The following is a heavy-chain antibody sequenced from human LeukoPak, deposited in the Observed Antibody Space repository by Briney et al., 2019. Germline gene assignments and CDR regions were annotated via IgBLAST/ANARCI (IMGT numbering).Heavy chain of an antibody. CDR2: IDSSGST. CDR1: GLTVSGNY. V-gene: IGHV3-53*01. J-gene: IGHJ6*03. CDR3: ARVYPIYYYMDV. D-gene: IGHD5/OR15-5a*01. Sequence: GGSLGLSCVASGLTVSGNYMSWVRQAPGRGLEWVSVIDSSGSTSYADSVKGRFSISRDNSKNTLYLQMNSLRDEDTAVYYCARVYPIYYYMDVWGKGTTVTISS.